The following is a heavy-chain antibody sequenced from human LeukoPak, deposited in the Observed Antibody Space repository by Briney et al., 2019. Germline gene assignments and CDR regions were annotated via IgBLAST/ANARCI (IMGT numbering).Heavy chain of an antibody. Sequence: ASVKVSCKASGYTFTSYDINWVRQATGQGLEWMGWINPNSGGTNYAQKFQGRVTMTRDTSISTAYMELSRLRSDDTAVYYCARRSTLYSSGRFYFDYWGQETLVTVSS. CDR1: GYTFTSYD. CDR2: INPNSGGT. J-gene: IGHJ4*02. D-gene: IGHD6-19*01. V-gene: IGHV1-2*02. CDR3: ARRSTLYSSGRFYFDY.